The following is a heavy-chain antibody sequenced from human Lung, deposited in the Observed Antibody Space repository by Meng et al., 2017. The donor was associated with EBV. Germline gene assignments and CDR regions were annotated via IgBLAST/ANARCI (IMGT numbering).Heavy chain of an antibody. CDR2: ISCCNGDT. Sequence: AQLVQTGGEVKKPGASGGGSCKASGYTFTHHAIRWIRQAPGQGLEWMGWISCCNGDTNYAQKLQGRVTMTTDTSTNTAYMDLRGLRSDDTAVYYCARDPSNTSGRYAYFDYWGQGTLVTVSS. CDR3: ARDPSNTSGRYAYFDY. J-gene: IGHJ4*02. V-gene: IGHV1-18*01. CDR1: GYTFTHHA. D-gene: IGHD6-19*01.